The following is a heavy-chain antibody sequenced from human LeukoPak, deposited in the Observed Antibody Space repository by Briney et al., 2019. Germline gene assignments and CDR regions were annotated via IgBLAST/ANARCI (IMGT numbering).Heavy chain of an antibody. CDR2: IGISSGNT. J-gene: IGHJ4*02. V-gene: IGHV3-11*06. CDR3: ARDHDYAFDN. Sequence: GGSLRLSCAASGFPFSAYSMNWVRQAPGKGLEWISYIGISSGNTKYADSVKGRFTISGDNAKNSLYLQMNSLRVEDTAIYYCARDHDYAFDNWGQGTLVTVSS. D-gene: IGHD4-17*01. CDR1: GFPFSAYS.